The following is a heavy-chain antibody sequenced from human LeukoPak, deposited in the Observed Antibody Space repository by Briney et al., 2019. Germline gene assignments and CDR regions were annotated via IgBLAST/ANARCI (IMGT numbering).Heavy chain of an antibody. CDR2: MNPNSGNT. D-gene: IGHD2-15*01. J-gene: IGHJ4*02. Sequence: GASVKVSCKASGYTFTSYDINWVRQATGQGLEWMGWMNPNSGNTGYAQKFQGRATMTRNTSISTAYMELSSLRSEDTAVYYCARALRWCSGGSCYRYYFDYWGQGTLVTVSS. CDR1: GYTFTSYD. V-gene: IGHV1-8*01. CDR3: ARALRWCSGGSCYRYYFDY.